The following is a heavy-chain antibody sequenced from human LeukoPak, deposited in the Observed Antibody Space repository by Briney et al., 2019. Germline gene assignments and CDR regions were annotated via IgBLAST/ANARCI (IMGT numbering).Heavy chain of an antibody. V-gene: IGHV4-34*01. CDR1: GGSFSGYY. CDR3: ARGGPTGYVD. D-gene: IGHD5-12*01. J-gene: IGHJ4*02. CDR2: INHRGST. Sequence: SETVSLTCAVYGGSFSGYYWSWIRQPPGNGLEWIGEINHRGSTNYNPSLKSRVTISVDTSKNQFSLKLSSVTAADTAVYYCARGGPTGYVDWGQGTLVTVSA.